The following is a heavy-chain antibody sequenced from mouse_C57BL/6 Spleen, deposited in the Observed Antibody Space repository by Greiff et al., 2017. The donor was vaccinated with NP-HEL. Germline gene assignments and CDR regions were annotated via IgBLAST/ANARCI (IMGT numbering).Heavy chain of an antibody. D-gene: IGHD4-1*01. Sequence: VQLQQSGPELVKPGDSVKISCKASGYSFTGYFMNWVMQSHGKSLEWIGRINPYNGDTFYNQKFKGKATLTVDKSSSTAHMELRSLTSEDSAVYYCARGGPTANWDGEYFDYWGQGTTLTVSS. J-gene: IGHJ2*01. CDR1: GYSFTGYF. CDR2: INPYNGDT. V-gene: IGHV1-20*01. CDR3: ARGGPTANWDGEYFDY.